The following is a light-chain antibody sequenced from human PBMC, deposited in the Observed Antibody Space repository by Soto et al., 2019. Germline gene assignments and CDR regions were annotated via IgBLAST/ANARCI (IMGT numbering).Light chain of an antibody. J-gene: IGLJ1*01. CDR2: END. CDR1: SNDVGTYNL. Sequence: QPVLTQPASVSGSPGQSITISCTGTSNDVGTYNLVSWYQQRPGKGPTLVIFENDQRPSGVSFRFSGSKSGNTASLTISGLQAEDEADYYCCSYAGSSTYVFGTGTKLTVL. V-gene: IGLV2-23*01. CDR3: CSYAGSSTYV.